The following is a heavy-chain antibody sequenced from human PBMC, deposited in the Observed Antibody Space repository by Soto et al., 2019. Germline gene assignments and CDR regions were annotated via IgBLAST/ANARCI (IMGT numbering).Heavy chain of an antibody. J-gene: IGHJ4*02. D-gene: IGHD2-15*01. CDR1: GGSISSGGYS. V-gene: IGHV4-30-2*01. CDR3: ARGEVVALGY. Sequence: PSQILSLTCAVSGGSISSGGYSWSWIRQPPGKGLEWIGYIYHSGSTYYNPSLKSRVTILVDRSKNQFSLKLSSVTAADTAVYYCARGEVVALGYWGQGTLVNVSS. CDR2: IYHSGST.